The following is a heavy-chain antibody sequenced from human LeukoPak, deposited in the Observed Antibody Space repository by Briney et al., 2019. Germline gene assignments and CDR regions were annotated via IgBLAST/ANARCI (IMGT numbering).Heavy chain of an antibody. CDR3: ARAITVDEWWLRTAGYFDY. CDR2: IYYSGST. D-gene: IGHD5-12*01. Sequence: SQTLSLTYTVSGGSISSGGYYWSWIRQHPGKGLEWIGYIYYSGSTYYNPSLKSRVTISVDTSKNQFSLKLSSVTAADTAVYYCARAITVDEWWLRTAGYFDYWGQGTLVTVSS. J-gene: IGHJ4*02. V-gene: IGHV4-31*03. CDR1: GGSISSGGYY.